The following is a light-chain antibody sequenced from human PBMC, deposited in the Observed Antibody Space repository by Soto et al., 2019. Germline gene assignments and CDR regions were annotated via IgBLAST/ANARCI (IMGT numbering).Light chain of an antibody. CDR1: SSNIGGNS. J-gene: IGLJ1*01. CDR2: DDN. CDR3: AAWDDRLNGYV. V-gene: IGLV1-51*01. Sequence: QSVMTQPPSVSAAPGQKVTISCSGSSSNIGGNSVSWYQQLPGTAPKLLIYDDNKRPSGIPDRFSGSKSGTSATLGISGLQSGDEGEYYCAAWDDRLNGYVFGTGTKLTVL.